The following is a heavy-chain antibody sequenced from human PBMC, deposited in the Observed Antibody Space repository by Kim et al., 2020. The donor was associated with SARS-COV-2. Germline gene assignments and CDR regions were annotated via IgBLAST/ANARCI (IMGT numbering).Heavy chain of an antibody. J-gene: IGHJ4*02. CDR3: ARDHEESGSTEIDY. V-gene: IGHV4-39*07. CDR1: GGSISSSSYY. D-gene: IGHD1-26*01. Sequence: SETLSLTCTVSGGSISSSSYYWGWIRQPPGKGLEWIGSIYYSGSTYYNPSLKSRVTISVDTSKNQFSLKLSSVTAADTAVYYCARDHEESGSTEIDYWGQGTLVTVSS. CDR2: IYYSGST.